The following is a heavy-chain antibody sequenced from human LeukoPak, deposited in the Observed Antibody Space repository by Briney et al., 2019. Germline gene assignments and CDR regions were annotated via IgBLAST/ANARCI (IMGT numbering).Heavy chain of an antibody. CDR1: GYTFTDYY. CDR2: IHPRSGET. D-gene: IGHD6-19*01. CDR3: ARPPTGVAGTVDC. V-gene: IGHV1-2*02. Sequence: ASVKVSCKASGYTFTDYYMHWVRQVPGQGLECMGWIHPRSGETNYAQKFQGRLTMTRDTSISTAYMELSSLKSDDTALYYCARPPTGVAGTVDCWGQGTLVTVSS. J-gene: IGHJ4*02.